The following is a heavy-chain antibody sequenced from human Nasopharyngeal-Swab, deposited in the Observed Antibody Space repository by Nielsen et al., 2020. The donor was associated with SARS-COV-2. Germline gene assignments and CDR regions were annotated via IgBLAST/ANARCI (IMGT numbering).Heavy chain of an antibody. V-gene: IGHV3-74*01. J-gene: IGHJ4*02. D-gene: IGHD3-16*01. CDR3: AKDQHSGGFDY. Sequence: GESLKISCAASGFTFSSYWMHWVRQAPGKGLVWVSRINSDGSSTSYADSVKGRFTISRDNAKNTLYLQMNSLRAEDTAVYYCAKDQHSGGFDYWGQGTLVTVSS. CDR2: INSDGSST. CDR1: GFTFSSYW.